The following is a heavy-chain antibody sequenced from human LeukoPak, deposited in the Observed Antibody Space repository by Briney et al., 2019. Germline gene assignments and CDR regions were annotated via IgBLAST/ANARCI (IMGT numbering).Heavy chain of an antibody. Sequence: SETLSLTCTVSGGSISSYYWSWIRQPPGKGLEWIGYIYYSGSTNYNPSLKSRVTISVDTSKNQFSLKLSSVTAADTAVYYCARGPTYYDILTGYYKSIYWFDPWGQGTLVTVSS. CDR3: ARGPTYYDILTGYYKSIYWFDP. CDR1: GGSISSYY. V-gene: IGHV4-59*01. J-gene: IGHJ5*02. CDR2: IYYSGST. D-gene: IGHD3-9*01.